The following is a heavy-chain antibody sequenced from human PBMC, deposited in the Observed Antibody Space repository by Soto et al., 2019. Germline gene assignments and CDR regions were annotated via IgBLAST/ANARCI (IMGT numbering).Heavy chain of an antibody. D-gene: IGHD3-9*01. CDR2: INHSGTT. CDR1: GGSFSDYY. CDR3: ARKPIYHFFAGYYSVDY. J-gene: IGHJ4*02. V-gene: IGHV4-34*01. Sequence: QVQLRQWGAGLLKPSETLSLTCAVFGGSFSDYYWTWIRQPPGKGLEWIGEINHSGTTSYNPSLTSRLTLYVDTSTNQFSLKLSSVTAADTAVYYCARKPIYHFFAGYYSVDYWGQGTLVTVSS.